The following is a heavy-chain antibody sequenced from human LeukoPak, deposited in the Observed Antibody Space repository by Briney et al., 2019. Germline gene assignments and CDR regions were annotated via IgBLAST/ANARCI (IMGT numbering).Heavy chain of an antibody. J-gene: IGHJ4*02. D-gene: IGHD3-10*01. CDR3: ARVERGGLDY. CDR1: GGSISSYY. Sequence: SETLSLTCTVSGGSISSYYWSWIRQPAGKGLEWIGRVYPGESSEYNPSLKSRVTMSVDTSKNQFSLKVNSVTAADTAVYYCARVERGGLDYWGQGTLVTVPS. V-gene: IGHV4-4*07. CDR2: VYPGESS.